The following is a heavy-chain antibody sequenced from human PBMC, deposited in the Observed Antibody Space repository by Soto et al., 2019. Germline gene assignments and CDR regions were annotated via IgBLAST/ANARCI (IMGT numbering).Heavy chain of an antibody. CDR3: ARDHCSGGSCYSNGMDV. CDR2: IIPIFGTA. D-gene: IGHD2-15*01. V-gene: IGHV1-69*01. CDR1: GGTFSSYA. Sequence: QVQLVQSGAEVKKPGSSVKVSCKASGGTFSSYAISWVRQAPGQGLEWMGGIIPIFGTANYAQKFQGRVTITADESTSTAYMELSSLRYEDTAVYYCARDHCSGGSCYSNGMDVWGQGTTVTVSS. J-gene: IGHJ6*02.